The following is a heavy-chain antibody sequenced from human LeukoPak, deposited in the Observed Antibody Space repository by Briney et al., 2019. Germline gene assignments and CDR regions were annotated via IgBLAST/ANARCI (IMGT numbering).Heavy chain of an antibody. CDR2: IDLDDDK. J-gene: IGHJ4*02. CDR3: ARAYYYDSSGYPDY. D-gene: IGHD3-22*01. CDR1: GGSISSYYW. V-gene: IGHV2-70*11. Sequence: TLSLTCTVSGGSISSYYWSWIRQPPGKALEWLARIDLDDDKYYSTSLKTRLTISKDTSKNQVVLTMTNMDPVDTATYYCARAYYYDSSGYPDYWGQGTLVTVSS.